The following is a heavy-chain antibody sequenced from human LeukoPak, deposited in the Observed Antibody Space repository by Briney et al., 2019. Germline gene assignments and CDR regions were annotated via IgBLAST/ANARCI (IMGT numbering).Heavy chain of an antibody. CDR1: GFTFSSYT. CDR2: ISRSSSYI. V-gene: IGHV3-21*01. Sequence: GGSLRLSCAASGFTFSSYTMNWVRQDPGKGLEGVSSISRSSSYIYYADSMKGRFTISRDNANNSLFLQMNSLRAEDTAVYYCARGGVSVGGNFDYWGQGTLVTVSS. CDR3: ARGGVSVGGNFDY. D-gene: IGHD4-23*01. J-gene: IGHJ4*02.